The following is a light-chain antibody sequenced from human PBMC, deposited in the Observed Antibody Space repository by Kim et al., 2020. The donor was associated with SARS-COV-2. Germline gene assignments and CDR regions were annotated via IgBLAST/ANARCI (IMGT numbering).Light chain of an antibody. V-gene: IGLV2-11*03. CDR2: DVS. CDR3: CSYAGSYTVV. J-gene: IGLJ2*01. CDR1: RSDVGGYNY. Sequence: GQSVTISCTGTRSDVGGYNYVSWCQQHPGKAPKLMIYDVSKRPSGVPDRFSGSKSGNTASLTISGLQAEDEADYYCCSYAGSYTVVFGGGTQLTVL.